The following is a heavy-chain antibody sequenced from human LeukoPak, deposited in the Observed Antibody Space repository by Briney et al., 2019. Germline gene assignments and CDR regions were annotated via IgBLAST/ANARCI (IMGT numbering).Heavy chain of an antibody. CDR3: ARDYYDSSGYSDDAFDI. D-gene: IGHD3-22*01. CDR2: IKQDGSEK. J-gene: IGHJ3*02. V-gene: IGHV3-7*01. Sequence: PGGSLRLSCAASGFTFSSYWMSWVRQAPGKGLEWVANIKQDGSEKYYVDSVKGRFTISRDNAKNSLYLQMNSLRAEDTAVYYCARDYYDSSGYSDDAFDIWGQGTMVTVSS. CDR1: GFTFSSYW.